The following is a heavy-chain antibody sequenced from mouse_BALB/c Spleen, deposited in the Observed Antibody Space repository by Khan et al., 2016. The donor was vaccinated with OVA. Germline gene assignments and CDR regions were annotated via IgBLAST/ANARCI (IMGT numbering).Heavy chain of an antibody. Sequence: VQLKESGPGLVAPSQSLSITCTVSGFSLTGYGVNWVRQPPGKGLEWLGMIWGDGGTDYNSTLKSRLSISKDNSKSQVFLKMNSLQTDDSAMYYCARAYYRYDGYYAMDYWGQGTSVTVSS. V-gene: IGHV2-6-7*01. CDR3: ARAYYRYDGYYAMDY. CDR2: IWGDGGT. D-gene: IGHD2-14*01. J-gene: IGHJ4*01. CDR1: GFSLTGYG.